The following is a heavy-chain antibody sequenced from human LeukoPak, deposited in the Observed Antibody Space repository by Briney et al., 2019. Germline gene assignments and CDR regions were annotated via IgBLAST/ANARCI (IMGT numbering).Heavy chain of an antibody. CDR2: IKQEGSEK. Sequence: PGGSLRLSCAASGFTFSSYWMSWVRQAPGKGHEWVANIKQEGSEKYYVDSVKGRFTISRDNAKNSLYLEMNSLRAEDTAVYYCARDDYGDYTDYWGQGTLVTVSS. J-gene: IGHJ4*02. V-gene: IGHV3-7*01. CDR1: GFTFSSYW. CDR3: ARDDYGDYTDY. D-gene: IGHD4-17*01.